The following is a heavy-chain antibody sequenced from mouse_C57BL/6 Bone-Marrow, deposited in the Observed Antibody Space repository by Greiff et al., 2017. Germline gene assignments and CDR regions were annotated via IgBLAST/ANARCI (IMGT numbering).Heavy chain of an antibody. V-gene: IGHV1-69*01. Sequence: VQLQQPGAELVMPGASVKLSCKASGYTFTSYWMHWVKQRPGQGLEWIGEIDPSDSYTNYNQKFKGKSTLTVDKSSSTAYMQLSSLTSEDSAVYCCTREECGYSGRDYWGQGTSVTVSS. CDR1: GYTFTSYW. CDR2: IDPSDSYT. J-gene: IGHJ4*01. CDR3: TREECGYSGRDY. D-gene: IGHD2-3*01.